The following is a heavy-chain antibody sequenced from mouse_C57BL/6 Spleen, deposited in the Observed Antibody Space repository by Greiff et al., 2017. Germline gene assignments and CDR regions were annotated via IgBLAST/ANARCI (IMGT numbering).Heavy chain of an antibody. CDR3: TRGGYYGSSCC. D-gene: IGHD1-1*01. J-gene: IGHJ2*01. V-gene: IGHV1-15*01. CDR1: GYTFTDYE. CDR2: IDPETGGT. Sequence: VQLQQSGAELVRPGASVTLSCKASGYTFTDYEMHWVKQTPVHGLEWIGAIDPETGGTAYNQKFKGKAILTADKSSSTAYMELRSLTSEDSAVYSCTRGGYYGSSCCWGQGTTLTVSS.